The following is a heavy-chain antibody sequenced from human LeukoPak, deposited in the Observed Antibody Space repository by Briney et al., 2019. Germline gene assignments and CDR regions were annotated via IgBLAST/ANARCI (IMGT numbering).Heavy chain of an antibody. J-gene: IGHJ4*02. CDR3: TRETSSRYFDY. V-gene: IGHV1-8*03. CDR2: MNPNSGRT. Sequence: ASVKVSCKTSGYTFTGYYIQWVRQATGQGLEWMGWMNPNSGRTGYAQNFQGRITITRNTSISTAYMELSSLRSEDTAVYYCTRETSSRYFDYWGQGTLVTVSS. CDR1: GYTFTGYY.